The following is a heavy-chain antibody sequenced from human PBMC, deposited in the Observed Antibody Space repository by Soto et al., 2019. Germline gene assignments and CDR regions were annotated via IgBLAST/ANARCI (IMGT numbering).Heavy chain of an antibody. V-gene: IGHV4-4*07. CDR3: VRDGTKNLRHRFDP. D-gene: IGHD1-1*01. CDR2: IYATGST. CDR1: GASLSGYD. J-gene: IGHJ5*02. Sequence: SETLSLTCKVSGASLSGYDWSWIRQPPGKGLEWIGRIYATGSTDYNPSLKSRITMSVDMSKKQFSLTLRSVTAADTAIYYCVRDGTKNLRHRFDPWGRGILVTVSS.